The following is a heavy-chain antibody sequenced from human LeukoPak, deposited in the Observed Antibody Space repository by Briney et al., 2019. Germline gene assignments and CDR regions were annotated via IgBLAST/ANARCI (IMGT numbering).Heavy chain of an antibody. J-gene: IGHJ4*02. Sequence: PGGSLRLSCAASGFSFSNFYMSWIRRAPGEGLEWVSYISSSSTYTNSADSVRGRFTISRDNAKNSLYLQMNSMRVEDTAVYYCARESNSSGYYDYWGQGTLVTVSS. CDR2: ISSSSTYT. V-gene: IGHV3-11*06. CDR3: ARESNSSGYYDY. CDR1: GFSFSNFY. D-gene: IGHD3-22*01.